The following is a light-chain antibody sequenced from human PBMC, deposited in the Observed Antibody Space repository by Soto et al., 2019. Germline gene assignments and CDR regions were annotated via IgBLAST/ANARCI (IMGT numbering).Light chain of an antibody. CDR3: SSYTSSSLWV. CDR2: DVS. V-gene: IGLV2-14*01. Sequence: QSVLTQPASVSGSPGQSITISCTGTSSDVGGYNYVSWYQQHPGKAPKLMIYDVSNRPSGVSNRFSGSKSGNTASLTISGLQAEDEADYYCSSYTSSSLWVFGTGTKAHRP. CDR1: SSDVGGYNY. J-gene: IGLJ1*01.